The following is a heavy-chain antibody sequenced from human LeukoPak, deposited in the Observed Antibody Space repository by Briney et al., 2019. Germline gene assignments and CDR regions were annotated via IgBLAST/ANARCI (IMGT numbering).Heavy chain of an antibody. V-gene: IGHV3-53*01. J-gene: IGHJ6*02. CDR2: IYSGGST. CDR3: ASHTVALDYYYYGMDV. Sequence: GGSLRLSCAASGFTVSSNYMSWVRQAPGKGLEWVSVIYSGGSTYYADSVKGRFTISRDNSKNTLYLQMNSLRAEDTAVYYCASHTVALDYYYYGMDVWGQGTTVTVSS. D-gene: IGHD5-12*01. CDR1: GFTVSSNY.